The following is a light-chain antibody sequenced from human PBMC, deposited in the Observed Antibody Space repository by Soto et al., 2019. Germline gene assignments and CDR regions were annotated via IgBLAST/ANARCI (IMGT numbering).Light chain of an antibody. CDR1: QSISTW. CDR2: EAS. CDR3: QQYNSYSET. J-gene: IGKJ1*01. V-gene: IGKV1-5*03. Sequence: DFQLTQAPPTLSASVVDRVTITCRASQSISTWLAWYQQKSGKAPKLLIYEASSLGSGVPSRFSGSGSGTEFTLTISSLQPDDFATYYCQQYNSYSETCGQGTKGDIK.